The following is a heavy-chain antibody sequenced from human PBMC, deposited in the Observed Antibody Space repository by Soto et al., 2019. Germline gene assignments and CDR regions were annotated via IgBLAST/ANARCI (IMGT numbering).Heavy chain of an antibody. V-gene: IGHV4-31*03. D-gene: IGHD6-13*01. CDR1: GGSISSGGYY. J-gene: IGHJ6*04. CDR3: AGFSAYVGYLKMDV. Sequence: SETLSLTCTVSGGSISSGGYYWSWIRQHPGKGLEWIGYIYYSGSTYYNPSLKSRVTISVDTSKNQFSLKLSSVTAADTAVYYCAGFSAYVGYLKMDVWGKGTTVTVSS. CDR2: IYYSGST.